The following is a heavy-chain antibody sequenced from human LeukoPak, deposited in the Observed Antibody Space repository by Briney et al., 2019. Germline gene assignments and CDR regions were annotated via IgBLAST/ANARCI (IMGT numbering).Heavy chain of an antibody. V-gene: IGHV3-9*01. CDR1: GFTFDDYA. J-gene: IGHJ4*02. Sequence: GGSLRLSCAASGFTFDDYAMHWVRQAPGKGLEWVSGISWNSGSIGYADSVKGRFTISRDSAKNSLYLQMNSLRAEDTALYYCAKAREGSGWYEAFDYWGQGTLVTVSS. CDR2: ISWNSGSI. D-gene: IGHD6-19*01. CDR3: AKAREGSGWYEAFDY.